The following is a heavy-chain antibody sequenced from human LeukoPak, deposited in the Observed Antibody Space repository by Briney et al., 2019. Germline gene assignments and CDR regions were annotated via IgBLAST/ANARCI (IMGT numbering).Heavy chain of an antibody. J-gene: IGHJ4*02. D-gene: IGHD3-10*01. CDR3: ARSTMVRGVTYDY. Sequence: GWSLRLSCAASGFSFSTYAMPWVRQAPGKGLDWVSLISGTGGSTYYADSVKGRFTISRDNAKNSLYLQMNSLRAGDTAVYYCARSTMVRGVTYDYWGQGTLVTVSS. CDR1: GFSFSTYA. V-gene: IGHV3-23*01. CDR2: ISGTGGST.